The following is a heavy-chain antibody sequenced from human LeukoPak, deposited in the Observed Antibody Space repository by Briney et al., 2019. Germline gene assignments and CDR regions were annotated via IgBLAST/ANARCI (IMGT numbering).Heavy chain of an antibody. CDR2: NGNA. Sequence: PSETLSLTCIVSGGSVSSDIYHWSWIRQAPGKGLEWIGHNGNANYNPSLQSRVTISIDTSKNHFTLSLNSVTAADTAVYYCVRDRELNYWGQGILVTVSS. CDR1: GGSVSSDIYH. D-gene: IGHD5-24*01. CDR3: VRDRELNY. J-gene: IGHJ4*02. V-gene: IGHV4-61*03.